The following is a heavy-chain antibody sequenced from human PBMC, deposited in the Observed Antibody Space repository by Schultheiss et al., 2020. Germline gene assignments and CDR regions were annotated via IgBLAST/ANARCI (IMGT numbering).Heavy chain of an antibody. CDR3: ARAGPIWSGYTNNNWFDP. CDR1: GYTFTGYY. D-gene: IGHD3-3*01. CDR2: ISAYNGNT. V-gene: IGHV1-18*04. Sequence: GESLKISCKASGYTFTGYYMHWVRQAPGQGLEWMGWISAYNGNTNYAQKLQGRVTMTRDTSTSTVYMELSSLRSEDTAVYYCARAGPIWSGYTNNNWFDPWGKGTLVTVSS. J-gene: IGHJ5*02.